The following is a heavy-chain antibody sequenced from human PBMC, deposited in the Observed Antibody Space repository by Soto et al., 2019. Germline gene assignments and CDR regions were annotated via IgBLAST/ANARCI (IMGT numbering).Heavy chain of an antibody. Sequence: AASVKVSCQASGYPFTGYDMHCVRHAPGQGLEWIRWTNPNSGGTNYAQKFQCRVTMTRDTSISTAYMELSRLRSDDTAVYYCARDYYTYYDFWSGETKYYYYGMDVWGQGTPVTVSS. V-gene: IGHV1-2*02. J-gene: IGHJ6*02. CDR3: ARDYYTYYDFWSGETKYYYYGMDV. CDR2: TNPNSGGT. D-gene: IGHD3-3*01. CDR1: GYPFTGYD.